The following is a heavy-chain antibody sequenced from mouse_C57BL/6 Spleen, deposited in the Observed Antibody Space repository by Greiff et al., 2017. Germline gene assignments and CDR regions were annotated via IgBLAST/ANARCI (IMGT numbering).Heavy chain of an antibody. V-gene: IGHV1-64*01. D-gene: IGHD2-4*01. CDR3: ARSDYDGGAMDY. Sequence: VQLQQPGAELVKPGASVKLSCKASGYTFTSYWMHWVKQRPGQGLEWIGMIHPNSGSTNYNEKFKSKATLTVDKSSSTAYMQLSSLTSEDSAVYYCARSDYDGGAMDYWGQGTSVTVSS. CDR1: GYTFTSYW. J-gene: IGHJ4*01. CDR2: IHPNSGST.